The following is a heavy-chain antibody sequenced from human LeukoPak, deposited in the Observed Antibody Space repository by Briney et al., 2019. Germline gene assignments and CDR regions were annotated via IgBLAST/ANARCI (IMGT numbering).Heavy chain of an antibody. V-gene: IGHV3-74*01. Sequence: GGSLRLSCAASGFTFSNYWMHWVRQAPGKGLVWVSRISHDGFISYADSVKGRFTISRDNAKNTLILQMNSLRAEDTAVYYCARDWVYKIDYWGRGTLVTVSS. J-gene: IGHJ4*02. CDR2: ISHDGFI. CDR1: GFTFSNYW. D-gene: IGHD5-24*01. CDR3: ARDWVYKIDY.